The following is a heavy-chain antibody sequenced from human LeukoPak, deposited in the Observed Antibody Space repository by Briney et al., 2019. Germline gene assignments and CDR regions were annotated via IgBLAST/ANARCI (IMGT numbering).Heavy chain of an antibody. J-gene: IGHJ4*02. CDR3: ARSNNDGDYLGVGFDY. D-gene: IGHD4-17*01. Sequence: PSETLSLTCTVSGGSISSGGYYWSWIRQHPGKGLEWIGYIYYSGSTYYNPSLKSRVTISVDTSKNQFSLKLSSVTAADTAVYYCARSNNDGDYLGVGFDYWGQGTLVTVSS. V-gene: IGHV4-31*03. CDR2: IYYSGST. CDR1: GGSISSGGYY.